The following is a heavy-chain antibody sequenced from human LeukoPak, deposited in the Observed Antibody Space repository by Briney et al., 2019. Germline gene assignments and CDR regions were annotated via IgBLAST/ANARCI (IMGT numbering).Heavy chain of an antibody. J-gene: IGHJ3*02. Sequence: GGSLRLSCAASGFTFSSYGMHWVRQAPGKGLEWVAVISYDGSNKYYADSVKGRFTISRDNSKNTLYLQMNTLRAEDTAVYYCARDRVPRNYDFWSGYYLHDAFDIWGQGTMVTVSS. CDR2: ISYDGSNK. CDR1: GFTFSSYG. CDR3: ARDRVPRNYDFWSGYYLHDAFDI. D-gene: IGHD3-3*01. V-gene: IGHV3-30*03.